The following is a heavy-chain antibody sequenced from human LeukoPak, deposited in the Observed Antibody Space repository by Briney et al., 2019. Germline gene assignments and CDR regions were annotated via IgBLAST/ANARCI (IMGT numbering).Heavy chain of an antibody. J-gene: IGHJ4*02. CDR3: ASDLKPPTLGYFDY. CDR1: AYTFTSYG. D-gene: IGHD3-16*01. CDR2: INPSGGST. V-gene: IGHV1-46*01. Sequence: ASVKVSCKASAYTFTSYGISWVRQSPGQGLEWMGIINPSGGSTSYAQKFQGRVTMTRDTSTSTVYMELSSLRSEDTAVYYCASDLKPPTLGYFDYWGQGTLVTVSS.